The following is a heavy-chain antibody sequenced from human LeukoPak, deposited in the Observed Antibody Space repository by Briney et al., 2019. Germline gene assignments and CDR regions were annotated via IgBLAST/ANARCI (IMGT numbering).Heavy chain of an antibody. V-gene: IGHV3-23*01. D-gene: IGHD5-18*01. Sequence: GGSLRLSCAASGFTFTNYAMNWVRQAPGKGLEWVSSIGTLRDTYYADSVKGRFTMSREDAKNTLYLQMNSLRAEDTAVYYCAKDRTGYSYGYFLSPWGQGTLVTVSS. CDR3: AKDRTGYSYGYFLSP. CDR2: IGTLRDT. J-gene: IGHJ5*02. CDR1: GFTFTNYA.